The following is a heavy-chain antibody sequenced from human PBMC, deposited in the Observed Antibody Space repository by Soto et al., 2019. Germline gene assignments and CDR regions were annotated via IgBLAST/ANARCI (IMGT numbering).Heavy chain of an antibody. Sequence: QVQLVQSGAEVKKPGASVKVSCKASGYTFTSYYMHWVRQAPGQGLEWMGIINPSGGSTSYAQKFQGRVTMTRDTSTSTVYMELSSLRSEDTAVYYCARVPSDSSWSYYWYFDYWGQGTLVTVSS. V-gene: IGHV1-46*01. CDR2: INPSGGST. D-gene: IGHD1-26*01. CDR3: ARVPSDSSWSYYWYFDY. CDR1: GYTFTSYY. J-gene: IGHJ4*02.